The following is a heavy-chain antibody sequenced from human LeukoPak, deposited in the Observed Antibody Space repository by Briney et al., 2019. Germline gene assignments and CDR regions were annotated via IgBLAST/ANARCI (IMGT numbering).Heavy chain of an antibody. CDR3: AKAYYYDSSGYYRNTYYFDY. J-gene: IGHJ4*02. D-gene: IGHD3-22*01. CDR2: ISWNSGSI. Sequence: GGSLRLSCAASGFTFDDYAMHWVRQAPGKGLEWVSGISWNSGSIGYADSVKGRFTISRDNAKNSLYLQMNSLKAEDTALYYCAKAYYYDSSGYYRNTYYFDYWGQGTLATVSS. V-gene: IGHV3-9*01. CDR1: GFTFDDYA.